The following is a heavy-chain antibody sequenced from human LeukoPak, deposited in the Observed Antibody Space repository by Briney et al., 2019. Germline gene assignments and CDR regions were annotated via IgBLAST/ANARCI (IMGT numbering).Heavy chain of an antibody. CDR1: GGSFSGYY. CDR3: ASQKYSAYYFDY. Sequence: SETLSLTCAVYGGSFSGYYWSWIRQPPGKGLEWIGEINHSGSTNYNPSLKSRVTISVDTSKNQFSLKLSSVTAADTAVYYCASQKYSAYYFDYWGQGTLVTVSS. V-gene: IGHV4-34*01. CDR2: INHSGST. J-gene: IGHJ4*02. D-gene: IGHD2-15*01.